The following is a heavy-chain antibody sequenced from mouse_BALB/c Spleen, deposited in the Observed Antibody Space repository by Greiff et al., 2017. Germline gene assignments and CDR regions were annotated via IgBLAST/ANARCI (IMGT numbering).Heavy chain of an antibody. J-gene: IGHJ4*01. CDR1: GYTFTSYW. CDR2: INPSNGRT. CDR3: ARNYYGYRYAMDY. V-gene: IGHV1S81*02. D-gene: IGHD1-2*01. Sequence: VQLQQPVAELVKPGASVKLSCKASGYTFTSYWMHWVKQRPGQGLEWIGEINPSNGRTNYNEKFKSKATLTVDKSSSTAYMQLSSLTSEDSAVYYCARNYYGYRYAMDYWGQGTSVTVSS.